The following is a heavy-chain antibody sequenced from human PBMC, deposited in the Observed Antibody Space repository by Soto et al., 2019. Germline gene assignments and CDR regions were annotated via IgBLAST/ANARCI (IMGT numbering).Heavy chain of an antibody. J-gene: IGHJ4*02. CDR1: GGSISSSRYY. CDR2: IYYSGST. D-gene: IGHD2-15*01. CDR3: ARHGGDIVVVVAVFDY. V-gene: IGHV4-39*01. Sequence: ETLSLTCTVSGGSISSSRYYWGWIRQPPGKGLEWIGSIYYSGSTYYNPSLKSRVTISVDTSKNQFSLKLSSVTAADTAVYYCARHGGDIVVVVAVFDYWGQGTLVTVSS.